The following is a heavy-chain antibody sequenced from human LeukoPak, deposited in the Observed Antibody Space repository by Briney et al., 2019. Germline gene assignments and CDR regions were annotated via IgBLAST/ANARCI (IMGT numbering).Heavy chain of an antibody. D-gene: IGHD2-15*01. CDR2: TYYRSKWYN. Sequence: SQTLSLTCAISGDSVSSNSAAWNWIRQSPSRGLEWLGRTYYRSKWYNDYAVSVKSRITINPDTSKNQFSLQLNSVTPEDTAVYYCARDSLPIVVVVAATHRRHYYYYMDVWGKGTTVTVSS. J-gene: IGHJ6*03. CDR3: ARDSLPIVVVVAATHRRHYYYYMDV. CDR1: GDSVSSNSAA. V-gene: IGHV6-1*01.